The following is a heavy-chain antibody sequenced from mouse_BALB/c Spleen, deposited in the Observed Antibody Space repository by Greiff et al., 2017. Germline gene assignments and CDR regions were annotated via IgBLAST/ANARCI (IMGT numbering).Heavy chain of an antibody. V-gene: IGHV3-8*02. Sequence: EVKLMESGPSLVKPSQTLSLTCSVTGDSITSGYWNWVRKFPGNKLEYMGYISYSGSTYYNPSLKSRISITRDTSKNQYYLQLNSVTTEDTATYYCARSIYYDYDGGYFDYWGQGTTLTVSS. CDR1: GDSITSGY. CDR3: ARSIYYDYDGGYFDY. J-gene: IGHJ2*01. CDR2: ISYSGST. D-gene: IGHD2-4*01.